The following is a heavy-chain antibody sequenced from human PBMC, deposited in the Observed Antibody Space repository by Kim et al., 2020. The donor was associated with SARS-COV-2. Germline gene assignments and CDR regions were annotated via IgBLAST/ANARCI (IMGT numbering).Heavy chain of an antibody. V-gene: IGHV1-46*01. Sequence: SESYAQKFQGRGTMTRDTSTSTVYMELSSLRSEDTAVYYCATGGATTDYWGQGTLVTVSS. CDR3: ATGGATTDY. D-gene: IGHD1-1*01. CDR2: SE. J-gene: IGHJ4*02.